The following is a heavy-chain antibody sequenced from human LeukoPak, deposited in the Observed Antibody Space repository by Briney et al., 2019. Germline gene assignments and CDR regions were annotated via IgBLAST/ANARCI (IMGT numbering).Heavy chain of an antibody. CDR1: GGSISSGDYY. CDR3: ARHPPPITIFGVVIRNWYFDL. J-gene: IGHJ2*01. CDR2: IYYSGSA. Sequence: SETLSLTCTVSGGSISSGDYYWSWIRQPPGKGLEWIGYIYYSGSAYYNPSLESRVTISVDTSKNQFSLKLSSVTAADTAVYYCARHPPPITIFGVVIRNWYFDLWGRGTLVTVSS. D-gene: IGHD3-3*01. V-gene: IGHV4-30-4*08.